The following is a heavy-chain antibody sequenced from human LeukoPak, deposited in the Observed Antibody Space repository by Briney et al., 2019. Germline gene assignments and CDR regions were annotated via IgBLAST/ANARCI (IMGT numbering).Heavy chain of an antibody. CDR3: ARDRARELGRRRYYYYGMDV. D-gene: IGHD7-27*01. Sequence: GGSLRLSCAASGFTFSSYAMHWVRQAPGKGLEWVSVIYSGGSTYYADSVKGRFTISRDNSKNTLYLQMNSLRAEDTAVYYCARDRARELGRRRYYYYGMDVWGQGTTVTVSS. CDR2: IYSGGST. J-gene: IGHJ6*02. V-gene: IGHV3-53*01. CDR1: GFTFSSYA.